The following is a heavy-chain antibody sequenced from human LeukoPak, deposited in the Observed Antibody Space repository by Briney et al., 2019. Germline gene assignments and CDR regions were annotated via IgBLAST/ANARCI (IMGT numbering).Heavy chain of an antibody. CDR2: IKQDGSEK. CDR1: GFTVNYNY. CDR3: AKDLSYGSDRLTYYYYGMDV. D-gene: IGHD5-18*01. V-gene: IGHV3-7*03. Sequence: GGSLRLSCAASGFTVNYNYMSWVRQAPGKGLEWVANIKQDGSEKYYVDSVKGRFTISRDNAKNSLYLQMNSLRAEDTAVYYCAKDLSYGSDRLTYYYYGMDVWGQGTTVTVSS. J-gene: IGHJ6*02.